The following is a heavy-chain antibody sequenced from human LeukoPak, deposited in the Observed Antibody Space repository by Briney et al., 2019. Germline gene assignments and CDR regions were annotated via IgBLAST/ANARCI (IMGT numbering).Heavy chain of an antibody. CDR2: IYHSGST. Sequence: SETLSLTCTVSGGSISTYYWNWIRQPPGKGLEWIGYIYHSGSTYYNPSLKSRVTISLDTSKNQFSLKLTSVTAADTAVYFCARVRRGAFDIWGQGTMVTVSS. CDR1: GGSISTYY. V-gene: IGHV4-4*09. CDR3: ARVRRGAFDI. J-gene: IGHJ3*02.